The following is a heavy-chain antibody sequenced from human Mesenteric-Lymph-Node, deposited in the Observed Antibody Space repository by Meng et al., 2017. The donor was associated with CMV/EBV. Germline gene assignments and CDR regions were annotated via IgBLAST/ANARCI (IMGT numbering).Heavy chain of an antibody. V-gene: IGHV3-9*01. CDR1: GFTFDDYA. J-gene: IGHJ6*02. Sequence: GGSLRLSCAASGFTFDDYAMHWVRQAPGKGLEWVSGISWNSGSIGYADSVKGRFTISRDNAKNSLYLQMNSLRAEDTALYYCAKDRDSGIYYYYGMDVWGQGTTVTVS. CDR2: ISWNSGSI. D-gene: IGHD1-26*01. CDR3: AKDRDSGIYYYYGMDV.